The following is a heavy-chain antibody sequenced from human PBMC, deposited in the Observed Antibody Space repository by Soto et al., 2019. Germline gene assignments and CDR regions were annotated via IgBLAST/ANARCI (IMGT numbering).Heavy chain of an antibody. J-gene: IGHJ5*02. D-gene: IGHD2-15*01. V-gene: IGHV1-18*01. CDR1: GHTFTSYG. Sequence: ASVKVSCKASGHTFTSYGISWVRQAPGQGLEWMGWISAYNGNTNYAQKLQGRVTMTTDTSTSTAYMELRSLRSDDTAVYYCARGGTKICSGGSCYLWFDPWGQGTLVTVSS. CDR2: ISAYNGNT. CDR3: ARGGTKICSGGSCYLWFDP.